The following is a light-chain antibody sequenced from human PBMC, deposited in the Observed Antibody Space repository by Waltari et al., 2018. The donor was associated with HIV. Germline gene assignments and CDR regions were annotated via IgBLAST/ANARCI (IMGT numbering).Light chain of an antibody. J-gene: IGKJ5*01. CDR1: QSISSW. Sequence: DIQMTQSPSTLSASVGDRVTITCRARQSISSWLAWYQQKPGKAPNLLIYKASSLESGVPARFSGSGSETEFTLTISSLQAHDFATYYCQQYYLYPITFGHGTRLEIK. CDR2: KAS. CDR3: QQYYLYPIT. V-gene: IGKV1-5*03.